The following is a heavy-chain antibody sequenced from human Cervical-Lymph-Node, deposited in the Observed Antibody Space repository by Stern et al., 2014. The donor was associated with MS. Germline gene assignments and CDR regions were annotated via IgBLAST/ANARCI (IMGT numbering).Heavy chain of an antibody. CDR2: IYYSVNT. J-gene: IGHJ4*02. CDR1: GGSISNSSYY. D-gene: IGHD6-13*01. Sequence: QVQLVESGPGLVKPSETLSLTCTVSGGSISNSSYYSGWIRQPPGMGLEWIGSIYYSVNTYYNPSLKSRVTISVDTSKNQLSLKLSSVTAADTAVYYCVHSSEYWGQGILVTVSS. CDR3: VHSSEY. V-gene: IGHV4-39*01.